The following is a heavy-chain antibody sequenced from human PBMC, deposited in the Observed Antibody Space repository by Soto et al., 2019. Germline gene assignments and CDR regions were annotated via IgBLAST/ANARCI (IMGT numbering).Heavy chain of an antibody. D-gene: IGHD5-12*01. Sequence: SETLSLTCAVSGGSISSGGYSWSWIRQPPGKGLEWIGYIYHSGSTYYNPSLKSRVTISVDRSKNQFSLKLSSVTAADTAVYYCARDSGYDSSYGPHFDYWGQGTLVTVSS. CDR3: ARDSGYDSSYGPHFDY. CDR2: IYHSGST. CDR1: GGSISSGGYS. V-gene: IGHV4-30-2*01. J-gene: IGHJ4*02.